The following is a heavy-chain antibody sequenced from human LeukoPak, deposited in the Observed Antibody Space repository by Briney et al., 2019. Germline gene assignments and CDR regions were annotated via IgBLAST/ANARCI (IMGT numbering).Heavy chain of an antibody. Sequence: SETLSLTCTVSGDSISSSSSYWGWIRQPPGEGLEWIGSIYYSGSTYYNTSLKSRVTISVDTSKNQFSLRLNSVTAADTAVYYCARESDSSGYYYLPWGQGTMVTVSS. J-gene: IGHJ3*01. CDR3: ARESDSSGYYYLP. CDR1: GDSISSSSSY. D-gene: IGHD3-22*01. CDR2: IYYSGST. V-gene: IGHV4-39*07.